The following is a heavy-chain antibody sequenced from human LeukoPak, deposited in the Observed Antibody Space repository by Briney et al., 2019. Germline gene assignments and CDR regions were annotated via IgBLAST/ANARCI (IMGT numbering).Heavy chain of an antibody. CDR3: AKERLGGNYGDYAVDY. J-gene: IGHJ4*02. D-gene: IGHD4-17*01. V-gene: IGHV3-23*01. Sequence: GGPLRLSCAASGFTFTSYAMGWVRQAPGKGLEWVSSVSGSGDGTYYADSVKGRFTISRDNSKKTLDLHMDSLIAEDTAVYYCAKERLGGNYGDYAVDYWGQGTMVTVSS. CDR1: GFTFTSYA. CDR2: VSGSGDGT.